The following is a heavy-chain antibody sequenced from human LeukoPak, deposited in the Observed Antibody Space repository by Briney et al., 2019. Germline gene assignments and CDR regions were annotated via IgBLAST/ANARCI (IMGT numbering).Heavy chain of an antibody. CDR3: ARARIHGPFASPLY. J-gene: IGHJ4*02. CDR1: GFTFSSYA. V-gene: IGHV3-30*04. D-gene: IGHD1-14*01. CDR2: ISYDGSNK. Sequence: PGRSLRLSCAASGFTFSSYAMHWVRQAPGKGLEWVAVISYDGSNKYYADSVKGRFTISRDNSKNTLYLQMNSLRAEDTAVYYCARARIHGPFASPLYWGQGTLVTVSS.